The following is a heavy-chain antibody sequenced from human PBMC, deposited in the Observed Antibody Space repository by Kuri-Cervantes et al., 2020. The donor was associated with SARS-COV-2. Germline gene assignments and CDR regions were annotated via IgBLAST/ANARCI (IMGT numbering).Heavy chain of an antibody. J-gene: IGHJ4*02. CDR1: GYSFTNYW. V-gene: IGHV5-51*01. CDR2: IYPGDSAA. D-gene: IGHD2-8*01. Sequence: GGSLRLSCKGSGYSFTNYWIGWVRQMPGKGLEWMGMIYPGDSAARYSPSFQGQVTISADKSISTAYLQWSSLKASDTAMYYCASLGYCTNGVCYGLDYWGQGTLVTVSS. CDR3: ASLGYCTNGVCYGLDY.